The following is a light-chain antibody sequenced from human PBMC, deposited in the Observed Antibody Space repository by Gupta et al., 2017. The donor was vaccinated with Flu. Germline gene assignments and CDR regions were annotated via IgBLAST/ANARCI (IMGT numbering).Light chain of an antibody. Sequence: QLELTQSPSASASLGASVKLTCTLSSGHSSYAIAWHQQQPEKGPRYLMKLYSDGSHSKGDGIPDRFSGSSSGAERYLTISSLQSEDEADYYCQTWGTGFWVFGGGTKLTVL. CDR3: QTWGTGFWV. CDR1: SGHSSYA. V-gene: IGLV4-69*02. J-gene: IGLJ3*02. CDR2: LYSDGSH.